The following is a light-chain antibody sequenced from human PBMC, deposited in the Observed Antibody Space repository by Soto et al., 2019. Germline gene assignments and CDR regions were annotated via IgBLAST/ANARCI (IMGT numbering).Light chain of an antibody. CDR1: QSISSW. J-gene: IGKJ2*01. CDR2: KAS. CDR3: QQDNSYSPYT. Sequence: DIQMTQSPSTLSASVGDRVTITCRASQSISSWLAWYQQKPGKAPKLLIYKASSLESGVPSRFSGSGSGTEFTLTISSLQPDDFATYCCQQDNSYSPYTFGQGTKLEIK. V-gene: IGKV1-5*03.